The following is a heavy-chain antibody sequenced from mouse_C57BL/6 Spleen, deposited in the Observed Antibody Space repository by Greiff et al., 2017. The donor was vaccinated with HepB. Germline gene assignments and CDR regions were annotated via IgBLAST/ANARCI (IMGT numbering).Heavy chain of an antibody. CDR3: ARDPWGDY. CDR2: ISYDGSN. CDR1: GYSITSGYY. Sequence: ASQSLSLTCSVTGYSITSGYYWNWIRQFPGNKLEWMGYISYDGSNNYNPSLKNRISITRDTSKNQFFLKLNSVTTEDTATYYCARDPWGDYWGQGTSVTVSS. J-gene: IGHJ4*01. V-gene: IGHV3-6*01.